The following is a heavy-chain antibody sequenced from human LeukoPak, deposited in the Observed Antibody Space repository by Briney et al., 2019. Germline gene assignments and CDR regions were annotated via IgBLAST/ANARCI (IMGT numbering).Heavy chain of an antibody. Sequence: GGSLRLSCAASGFTFSSYAMHWVRQAPGKGLEWVAVISYDGSNKYYADSVKGRFTISRDNSKNTLYLQMNSLRAEDTAVYYCAREGDTAMVTTGEDYWGQGTLVTVSS. D-gene: IGHD5-18*01. CDR3: AREGDTAMVTTGEDY. J-gene: IGHJ4*02. CDR2: ISYDGSNK. CDR1: GFTFSSYA. V-gene: IGHV3-30-3*01.